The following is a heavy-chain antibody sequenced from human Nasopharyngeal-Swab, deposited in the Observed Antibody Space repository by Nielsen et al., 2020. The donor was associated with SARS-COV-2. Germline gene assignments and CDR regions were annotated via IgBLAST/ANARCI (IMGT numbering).Heavy chain of an antibody. J-gene: IGHJ4*02. CDR3: ARAVEMAAILDY. CDR1: GYSMNSGYY. D-gene: IGHD5-24*01. CDR2: IYHSGST. Sequence: SETLSLTCAVSGYSMNSGYYWGWIRQPPGKGLEWIGSIYHSGSTYSNPSLKSRVTLSIDTSKNQFSLKLSSVTAADTAVYYCARAVEMAAILDYWGQGTLVTVSS. V-gene: IGHV4-38-2*01.